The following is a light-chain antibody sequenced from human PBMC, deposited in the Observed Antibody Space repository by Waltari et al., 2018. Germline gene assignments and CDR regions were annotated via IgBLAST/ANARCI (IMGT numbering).Light chain of an antibody. CDR3: LSRDTTSTRV. Sequence: SSELTQDPAVSVHLGQTVSITCQGDSLSRYYASWYQQRPGQAPILILYGQDNRPSGIPDRFSGSTAGNTASLTITGAQAEDEADYYCLSRDTTSTRVFGGGTRLTV. CDR1: SLSRYY. V-gene: IGLV3-19*01. CDR2: GQD. J-gene: IGLJ3*02.